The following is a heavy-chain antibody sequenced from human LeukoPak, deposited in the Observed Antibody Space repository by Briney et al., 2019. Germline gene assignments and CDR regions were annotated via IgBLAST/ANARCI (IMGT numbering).Heavy chain of an antibody. CDR3: ARVSPYYDFWSGYSPSDY. Sequence: GGSLRLTCVASGFTFSNYNMNWVRQAPGKGLEWVSSITSSSTYIYYADSVKGRFTISRDNAKNSLYLQMNSLRAEDTAVYYCARVSPYYDFWSGYSPSDYWGQGTLVTVSS. V-gene: IGHV3-21*01. J-gene: IGHJ4*02. D-gene: IGHD3-3*01. CDR2: ITSSSTYI. CDR1: GFTFSNYN.